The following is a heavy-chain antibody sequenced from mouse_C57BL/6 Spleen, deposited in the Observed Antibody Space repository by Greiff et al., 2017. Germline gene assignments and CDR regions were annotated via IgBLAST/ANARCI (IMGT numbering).Heavy chain of an antibody. Sequence: QVQLQQPGAELVMPGASVKLSCKASGYTFTSYWMHWVKQRPGQGLEWIGEIDPSDSYTNYNQKFKGKSTLTVDKSSSTAYMQLSSLTSEDSAVYYCARPTGTDYFDYWGQGTTLPVSS. V-gene: IGHV1-69*01. D-gene: IGHD4-1*02. CDR3: ARPTGTDYFDY. CDR1: GYTFTSYW. CDR2: IDPSDSYT. J-gene: IGHJ2*01.